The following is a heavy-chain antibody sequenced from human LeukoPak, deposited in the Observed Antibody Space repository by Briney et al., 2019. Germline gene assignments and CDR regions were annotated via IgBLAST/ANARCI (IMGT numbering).Heavy chain of an antibody. CDR3: ARVRMGIAATWETYYYYGMDV. CDR1: GGSFSGYY. Sequence: SETLSLTCAVYGGSFSGYYWSWIRQPPGKGLEWIGEINHSGSTNYNPSLKSRVTISVDTSKNQFSLKLSSVTAADTAVYYCARVRMGIAATWETYYYYGMDVWGQGTTVTVSS. J-gene: IGHJ6*02. CDR2: INHSGST. D-gene: IGHD2-15*01. V-gene: IGHV4-34*01.